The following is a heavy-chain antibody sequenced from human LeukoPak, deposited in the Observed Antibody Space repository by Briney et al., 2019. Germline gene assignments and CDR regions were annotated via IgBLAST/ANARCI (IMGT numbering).Heavy chain of an antibody. J-gene: IGHJ1*01. Sequence: GGSLRLSCGGSGFTFSNYAMIWVRQAPGKGLGWVSGISGSGGSSFYADSVKGRFTISRDNSKNTVYLQMNSLTAADTAVYYCAKRAESPQRYFQHWGQGTLVTVSS. CDR1: GFTFSNYA. V-gene: IGHV3-23*01. D-gene: IGHD6-25*01. CDR2: ISGSGGSS. CDR3: AKRAESPQRYFQH.